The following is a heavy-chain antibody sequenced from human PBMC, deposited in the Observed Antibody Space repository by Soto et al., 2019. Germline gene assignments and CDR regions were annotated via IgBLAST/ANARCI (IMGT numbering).Heavy chain of an antibody. J-gene: IGHJ6*02. CDR2: IIPIFGTA. CDR3: ARNGGLAASAGPYYYCMDV. D-gene: IGHD6-13*01. Sequence: QVQLVQSGAEVKKPGSSVKVSCKASGGTFSSYAISWVRQAPGQGLEWMGGIIPIFGTANYAQKFQGRVTITADESTSTAYMELSSLRSEDTAVYYCARNGGLAASAGPYYYCMDVWGQGTTVTVSS. CDR1: GGTFSSYA. V-gene: IGHV1-69*01.